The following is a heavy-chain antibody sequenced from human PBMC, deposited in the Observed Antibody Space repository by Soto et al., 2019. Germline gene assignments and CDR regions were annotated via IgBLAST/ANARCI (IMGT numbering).Heavy chain of an antibody. J-gene: IGHJ5*02. CDR1: GYTFTSYA. Sequence: GASVKVSCKASGYTFTSYAMHWVRQAPGQRLEWMGWINAGNGNTKYSQKFQGRVTITRDTSASAAYMELSSLRSEDTAVYHCAREHYDFWSGYRLNWFDPWGQGTLVTVSS. D-gene: IGHD3-3*01. CDR3: AREHYDFWSGYRLNWFDP. CDR2: INAGNGNT. V-gene: IGHV1-3*01.